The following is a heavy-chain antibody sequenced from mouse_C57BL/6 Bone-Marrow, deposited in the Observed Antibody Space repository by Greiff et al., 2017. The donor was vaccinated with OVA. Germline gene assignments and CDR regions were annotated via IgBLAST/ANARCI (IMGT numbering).Heavy chain of an antibody. D-gene: IGHD2-2*01. J-gene: IGHJ2*01. CDR1: GFSLTSYG. CDR2: IWSGGST. Sequence: QVHVKQSGPGLVQPSQSLSITCTVSGFSLTSYGVHWVRQSPGKGLEWLGVIWSGGSTDYNAAFISRLSISKDNSKSQVFYKMNSLQADDTAIYYCARNRGGGYPYYFDYWGQGTTLTVSS. CDR3: ARNRGGGYPYYFDY. V-gene: IGHV2-2*01.